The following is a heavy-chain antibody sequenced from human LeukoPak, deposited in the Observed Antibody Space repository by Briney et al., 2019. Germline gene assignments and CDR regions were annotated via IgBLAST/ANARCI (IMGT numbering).Heavy chain of an antibody. J-gene: IGHJ4*02. CDR2: IKPDGSDK. Sequence: GGSLRLSCAASGFTFSKYWMLWVRQAPGKGLEWVANIKPDGSDKYYVDSVKGRFTISRDNAKNSLYLQMNSLRVEDTAVYYCARLKGSSSYFDLWGQGTLVTVSS. D-gene: IGHD6-13*01. CDR3: ARLKGSSSYFDL. CDR1: GFTFSKYW. V-gene: IGHV3-7*01.